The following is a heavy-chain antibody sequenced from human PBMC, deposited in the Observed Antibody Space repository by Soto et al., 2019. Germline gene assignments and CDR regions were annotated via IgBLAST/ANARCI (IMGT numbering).Heavy chain of an antibody. Sequence: SETLSLTCAVYGGSFSGYYWSWIRQPPGKGLEWIGEINHSGSTNYNPSLKSRVTISVDTSKNQFSLKLSSVTAADTAVYYCAIRKRSIIAARPYWFDPWGQGTLVTV. CDR3: AIRKRSIIAARPYWFDP. CDR2: INHSGST. J-gene: IGHJ5*02. D-gene: IGHD6-6*01. V-gene: IGHV4-34*01. CDR1: GGSFSGYY.